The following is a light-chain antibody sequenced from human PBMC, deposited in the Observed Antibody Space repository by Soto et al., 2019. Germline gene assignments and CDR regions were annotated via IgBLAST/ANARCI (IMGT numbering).Light chain of an antibody. Sequence: QDVLTQSRSVSWSPGHSVAISCTGTSSDVGGYNYVSWYQQHPGKAPKLLIYDVNKRPSGVPDRFSGSKSGNTASLTISGLQAEDAADYYCCSYAGSYTYVFGTGTTSPS. V-gene: IGLV2-11*01. CDR1: SSDVGGYNY. J-gene: IGLJ1*01. CDR3: CSYAGSYTYV. CDR2: DVN.